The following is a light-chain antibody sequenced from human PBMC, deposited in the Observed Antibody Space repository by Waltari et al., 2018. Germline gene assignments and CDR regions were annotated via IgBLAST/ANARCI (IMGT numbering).Light chain of an antibody. Sequence: SYELIQPPSVSVSPGQTASITCSGDKLGDKYACWYQQRQGQSPVLVIYHDSKRPSGIPGRFSGSNSGNTATLTISGTQAMDEADYYCQAWDSTTVVFGGGTKLTVL. CDR1: KLGDKY. CDR2: HDS. J-gene: IGLJ2*01. V-gene: IGLV3-1*01. CDR3: QAWDSTTVV.